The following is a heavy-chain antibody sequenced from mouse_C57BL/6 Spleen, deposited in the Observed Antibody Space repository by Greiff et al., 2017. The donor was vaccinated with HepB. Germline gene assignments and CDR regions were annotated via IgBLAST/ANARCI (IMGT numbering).Heavy chain of an antibody. CDR2: INPSSGYT. V-gene: IGHV1-4*01. Sequence: QVHVKQSGAELARPGASVKMSCKASGYTFTSYTMHWVKQRPGQGLEWIGYINPSSGYTKYNQKFKDKATLTADKSSSTAYMQLSSLTSEDSAVYYCARSGITTVVEAYWGQGTLVTVSA. J-gene: IGHJ3*01. CDR1: GYTFTSYT. CDR3: ARSGITTVVEAY. D-gene: IGHD1-1*01.